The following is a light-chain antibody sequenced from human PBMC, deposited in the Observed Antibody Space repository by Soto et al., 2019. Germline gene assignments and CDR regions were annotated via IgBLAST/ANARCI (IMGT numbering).Light chain of an antibody. J-gene: IGLJ2*01. CDR2: EVS. V-gene: IGLV2-8*01. CDR1: SSDVGGYNY. Sequence: QSVLTQPPFASGSPGQSVTISCTGTSSDVGGYNYVSWYQQHPGKAPTLMIYEVSKRPSGVSDRFSGSKSGNTASLTVSGLQAEDEADYYCSSYTGSNKLVFGGGTKLTVL. CDR3: SSYTGSNKLV.